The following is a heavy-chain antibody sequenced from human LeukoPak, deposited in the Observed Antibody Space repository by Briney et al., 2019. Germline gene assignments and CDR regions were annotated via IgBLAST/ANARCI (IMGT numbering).Heavy chain of an antibody. CDR3: ARDEDHYYDSSGYARVRYFQH. CDR2: ISTAGHFI. Sequence: PGGSLRLSCATSGFSFSGHSMNWVRQAPGKGLEWVSSISTAGHFIYYADSVKGRFTISRDNAKNSLYLQMNSLRAEDTALYYCARDEDHYYDSSGYARVRYFQHWGQGTLVTVSS. V-gene: IGHV3-21*04. D-gene: IGHD3-22*01. CDR1: GFSFSGHS. J-gene: IGHJ1*01.